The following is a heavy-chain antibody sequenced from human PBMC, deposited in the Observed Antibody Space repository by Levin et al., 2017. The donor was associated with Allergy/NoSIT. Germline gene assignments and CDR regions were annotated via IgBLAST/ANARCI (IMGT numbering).Heavy chain of an antibody. D-gene: IGHD3-16*02. CDR1: GGSISSGNW. Sequence: SQTLSLTCDVSGGSISSGNWWSWVRQPPGKGLEWIAEIFHTGSTNSDPSLRSRVTMSVDKSKNQFSLNMSSVTAADTAIYYCARDKYYGSGSYPWFDAWGQGILVIVSS. CDR2: IFHTGST. CDR3: ARDKYYGSGSYPWFDA. V-gene: IGHV4/OR15-8*01. J-gene: IGHJ5*02.